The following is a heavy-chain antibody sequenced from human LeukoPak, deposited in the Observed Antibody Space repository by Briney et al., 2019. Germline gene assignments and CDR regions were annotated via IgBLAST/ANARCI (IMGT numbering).Heavy chain of an antibody. CDR1: GDSISSGSYY. J-gene: IGHJ4*02. CDR2: IYTSGST. CDR3: ARAPEYGLYYFDY. D-gene: IGHD1-14*01. V-gene: IGHV4-61*02. Sequence: PSQTLSLTCSVSGDSISSGSYYWSWIRQPAGKGLEWIGRIYTSGSTNYNPSLKSRVTISVDTSKNQFSLKLTSVTAADTAVYYCARAPEYGLYYFDYWGQGTLVTVSS.